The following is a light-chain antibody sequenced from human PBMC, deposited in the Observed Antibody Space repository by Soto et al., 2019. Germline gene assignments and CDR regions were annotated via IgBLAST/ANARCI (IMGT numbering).Light chain of an antibody. V-gene: IGLV2-11*01. CDR3: CSHAVSYTYV. Sequence: QSVLTQPRSVSGSPGQSVTISCTGTSSDVGGYNYVSWYQQHPGKAPKLMIYDVSKRPSGVPDRFSGSKSGNTASLTISGLQAEDEADYYCCSHAVSYTYVFGTGTKVTV. CDR1: SSDVGGYNY. CDR2: DVS. J-gene: IGLJ1*01.